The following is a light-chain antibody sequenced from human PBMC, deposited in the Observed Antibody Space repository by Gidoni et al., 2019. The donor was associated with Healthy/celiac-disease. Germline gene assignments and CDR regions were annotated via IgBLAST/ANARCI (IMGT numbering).Light chain of an antibody. J-gene: IGKJ2*02. CDR3: QQSYSTPPCT. CDR1: QSISSY. CDR2: AAS. V-gene: IGKV1-39*01. Sequence: DIQMTQSPSSLSASVGDRVTITCRASQSISSYLNWYQQKPGKAPKLLIYAASSLQSGVPSRFSGSGSGTDFTLTISSVQPEDFATYYCQQSYSTPPCTFGQGTKLEIK.